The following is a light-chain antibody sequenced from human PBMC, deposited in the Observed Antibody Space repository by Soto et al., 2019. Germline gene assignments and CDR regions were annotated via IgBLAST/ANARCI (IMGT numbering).Light chain of an antibody. V-gene: IGKV3-20*01. CDR2: GAS. CDR1: QSVSNNY. Sequence: VLTQSPGTLSLSPGETATLSCRASQSVSNNYLAWYQQKPGQAPRLLIYGASRRATGIPDRFSGSASGTDFTLTISRLEPEDFAVYFCQQYSDLPMTFGQGTRLEIK. J-gene: IGKJ5*01. CDR3: QQYSDLPMT.